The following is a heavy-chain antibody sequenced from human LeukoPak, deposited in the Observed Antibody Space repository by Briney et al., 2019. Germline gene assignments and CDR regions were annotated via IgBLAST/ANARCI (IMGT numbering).Heavy chain of an antibody. CDR1: GFTVSSNY. CDR3: ASGTGTTDYYGMDL. CDR2: IYSGGST. V-gene: IGHV3-53*04. D-gene: IGHD1-7*01. Sequence: GGSLRLSCAASGFTVSSNYMSWVRQAPGKGLEWVSVIYSGGSTYYADSVKGRFTISRHNSKNTLYLQMNSLRAEDTAVYYCASGTGTTDYYGMDLWGQGTTVTVSS. J-gene: IGHJ6*02.